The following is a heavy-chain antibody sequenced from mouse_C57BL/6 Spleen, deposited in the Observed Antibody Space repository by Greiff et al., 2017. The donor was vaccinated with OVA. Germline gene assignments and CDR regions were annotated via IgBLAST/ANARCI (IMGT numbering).Heavy chain of an antibody. Sequence: DVKLVESGGDLVKPGGSLKLSCAASGFTFSSYGMSWVRQTPDKRLAWVATISSGGSYTYYPDSVKGRFTISRDNAKNTLYLQMSSLKSEDTAMYYCAREGYYSNYVGEVSYYFDYWGQGTTLTVSS. J-gene: IGHJ2*01. CDR2: ISSGGSYT. V-gene: IGHV5-6*02. D-gene: IGHD2-5*01. CDR1: GFTFSSYG. CDR3: AREGYYSNYVGEVSYYFDY.